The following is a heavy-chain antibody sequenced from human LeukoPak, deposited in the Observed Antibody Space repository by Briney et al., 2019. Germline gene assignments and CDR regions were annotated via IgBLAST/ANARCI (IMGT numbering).Heavy chain of an antibody. D-gene: IGHD2-2*01. Sequence: ASVRVSCKASRYTFTDYYMHWVRHGPGQGLEWMGWIYPNSGGTNYAQKFPGRVTMTRATSISTAYMELSRMRSDDTAVYYCARGGWSLGYCSSSSCLDWFDPWGQGTLVTVSS. CDR2: IYPNSGGT. V-gene: IGHV1-2*02. CDR3: ARGGWSLGYCSSSSCLDWFDP. CDR1: RYTFTDYY. J-gene: IGHJ5*02.